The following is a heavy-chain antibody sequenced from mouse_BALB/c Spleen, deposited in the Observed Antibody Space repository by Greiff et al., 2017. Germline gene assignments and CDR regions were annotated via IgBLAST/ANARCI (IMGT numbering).Heavy chain of an antibody. J-gene: IGHJ4*01. CDR2: IWAGGST. CDR1: GFSLTSYG. Sequence: VQLQQSGPGLVAPSQSLSITCTVSGFSLTSYGVHWVRQPPGKGLEWLGVIWAGGSTNYTSALMSRLSISKDNSKSQVFLKMNSLQTDDTAMYYCASMITTLYYYAMDYWGQGTSVTVSS. D-gene: IGHD2-4*01. V-gene: IGHV2-9*02. CDR3: ASMITTLYYYAMDY.